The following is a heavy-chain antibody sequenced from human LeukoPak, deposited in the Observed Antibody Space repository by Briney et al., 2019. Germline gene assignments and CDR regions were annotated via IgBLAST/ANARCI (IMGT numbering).Heavy chain of an antibody. D-gene: IGHD6-19*01. J-gene: IGHJ4*02. CDR2: IRYDGSNK. V-gene: IGHV3-30*02. Sequence: GGSLRLSCAASGFTFSSYGIHWARQAPGKGLEWVAFIRYDGSNKYYADSVKGRFTISRDNSKNTLYLQMNSLRAEDTAVYYCARSFLSGWSLHLFDKWGQGTLVTVSS. CDR1: GFTFSSYG. CDR3: ARSFLSGWSLHLFDK.